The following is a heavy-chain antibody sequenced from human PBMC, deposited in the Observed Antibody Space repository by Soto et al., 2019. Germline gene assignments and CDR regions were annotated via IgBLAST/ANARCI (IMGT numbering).Heavy chain of an antibody. Sequence: GGSLRLSCAASGFTFSSYAMNWVRQAPGKGLEWVSAISGSDGSTYYADSVKGRFTISRDNSKNTLYLQMNSLRAEDTAVYYCARERSSGWYRLNGMDVWGQGTTVTVSS. CDR3: ARERSSGWYRLNGMDV. CDR1: GFTFSSYA. V-gene: IGHV3-23*01. CDR2: ISGSDGST. J-gene: IGHJ6*02. D-gene: IGHD6-19*01.